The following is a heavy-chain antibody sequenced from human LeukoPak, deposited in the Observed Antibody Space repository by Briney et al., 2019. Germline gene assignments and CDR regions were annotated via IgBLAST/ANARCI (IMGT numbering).Heavy chain of an antibody. J-gene: IGHJ4*02. Sequence: GGSLRLSCAASGFTVISNYMSSGRQAPGKWLEWGSVIYSGGDTYYADSVKGRFTISRDNSKNPLYLQMNSLSAEDTAVYYCARDPPIAVAGIGADGGYWGQGTLVSVSS. V-gene: IGHV3-53*01. CDR2: IYSGGDT. CDR1: GFTVISNY. D-gene: IGHD6-19*01. CDR3: ARDPPIAVAGIGADGGY.